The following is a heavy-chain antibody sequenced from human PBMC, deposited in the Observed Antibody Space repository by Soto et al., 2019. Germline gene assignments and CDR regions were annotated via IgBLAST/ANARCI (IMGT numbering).Heavy chain of an antibody. CDR1: GGSVSGYY. CDR3: ARHPTIARFENGLDV. J-gene: IGHJ6*02. V-gene: IGHV4-59*08. Sequence: SETLSLTCTVSGGSVSGYYWSWIRQPPGKGLEWIGYIYYTGITIYSPSLDRRVTLSVDTAMDQVSLSLTSVTPADTAVYYCARHPTIARFENGLDVWGQGTMVTVSS. D-gene: IGHD1-1*01. CDR2: IYYTGIT.